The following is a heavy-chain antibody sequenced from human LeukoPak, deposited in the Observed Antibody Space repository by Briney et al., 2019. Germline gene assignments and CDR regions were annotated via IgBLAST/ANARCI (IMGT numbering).Heavy chain of an antibody. CDR1: GFTFSSYS. D-gene: IGHD5-18*01. CDR2: ISSSSSYI. CDR3: ASSPGYSYGLVDY. Sequence: PGGSLRLSCAASGFTFSSYSMNWVRQAPGKGLEWVSSISSSSSYIYYADSVKGRFTISRDNANNSLYLQMNSLRAEDTAVYYCASSPGYSYGLVDYWGQGTLVTVSS. V-gene: IGHV3-21*01. J-gene: IGHJ4*02.